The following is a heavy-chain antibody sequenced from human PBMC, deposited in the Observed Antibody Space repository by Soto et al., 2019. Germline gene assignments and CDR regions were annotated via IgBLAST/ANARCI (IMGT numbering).Heavy chain of an antibody. CDR2: INHSGST. Sequence: SETLSLTCAVYGGSFSGYYWSWIRQPPGKGLEWIGEINHSGSTNYNPSLKSRVAISVDTSKNQFSLKLSSVTAADTAVYYCARGGAAAGLVYFDYWGQGTLVTVSS. J-gene: IGHJ4*02. V-gene: IGHV4-34*01. CDR3: ARGGAAAGLVYFDY. D-gene: IGHD6-13*01. CDR1: GGSFSGYY.